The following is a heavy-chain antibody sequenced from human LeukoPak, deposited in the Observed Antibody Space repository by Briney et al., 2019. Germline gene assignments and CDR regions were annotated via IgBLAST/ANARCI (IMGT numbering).Heavy chain of an antibody. CDR1: GDTLTELS. V-gene: IGHV1-24*01. CDR2: FDPEHGEM. D-gene: IGHD3-9*01. J-gene: IGHJ4*02. Sequence: ASVTVSCTVSGDTLTELSTHWVRQAPGKGLEWMGGFDPEHGEMIYAQKLQGRVTMTVDRSTDTAYMELSSLRSEDTAVYYCATGGPWDLLKYWGQGTLVTVSS. CDR3: ATGGPWDLLKY.